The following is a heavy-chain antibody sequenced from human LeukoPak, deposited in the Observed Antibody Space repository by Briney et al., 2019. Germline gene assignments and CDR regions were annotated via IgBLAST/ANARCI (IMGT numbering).Heavy chain of an antibody. J-gene: IGHJ4*02. D-gene: IGHD2-2*01. V-gene: IGHV1-46*01. CDR3: ATRLGYCSSTSCQYYFDY. Sequence: ASVKVSCKASGYTFTSYYMRWVRQAPGQGLEWMGIINPSGGSTSYAQKFQGRVTMTRDTSTSTVYMELSSLRSEDTAVYYCATRLGYCSSTSCQYYFDYWGQGTLVTVSS. CDR1: GYTFTSYY. CDR2: INPSGGST.